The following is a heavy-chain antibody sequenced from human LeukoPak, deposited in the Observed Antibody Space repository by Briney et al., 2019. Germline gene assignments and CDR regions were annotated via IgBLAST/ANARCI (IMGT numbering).Heavy chain of an antibody. CDR2: ISGSGGRT. D-gene: IGHD3-10*01. CDR1: GFTFSSYA. J-gene: IGHJ4*02. V-gene: IGHV3-23*01. CDR3: AKFGVAGYYFDY. Sequence: GGSLRLSCAASGFTFSSYAMSWVRQAPGKGLEWVSAISGSGGRTYYADSVKGRFTISRDNSKNTLYLQMNSLRAEDTAVYYCAKFGVAGYYFDYWGQGTLVTVSS.